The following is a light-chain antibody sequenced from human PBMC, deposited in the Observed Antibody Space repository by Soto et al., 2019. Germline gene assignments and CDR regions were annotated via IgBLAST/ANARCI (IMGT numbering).Light chain of an antibody. CDR2: GNX. V-gene: IGLV1-40*01. J-gene: IGLJ3*02. CDR3: QSYDSSLRRV. Sequence: QSVLTQPPSVSGAPGQRVTISCTGSSSNIGAGYDVHWYQQLPGTAPKLLIYGNXNRXXXVXDRXXXXXXXXSXSXXXXXXQAEDEADYYCQSYDSSLRRVFGGGTKLTVL. CDR1: SSNIGAGYD.